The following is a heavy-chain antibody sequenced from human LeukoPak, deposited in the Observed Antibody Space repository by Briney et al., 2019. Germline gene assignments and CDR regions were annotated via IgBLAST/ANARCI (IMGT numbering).Heavy chain of an antibody. Sequence: GGSLRLSCAASGFTFSSHGMHWVRQAPGRGLEWVAFIQFDGSEEFYADSVKGRFSISRDNSKNTLYLQMNSLRAEDTSVYYCAEDQKLQPFHYWGQGTLVTVSS. D-gene: IGHD2-15*01. V-gene: IGHV3-30*02. CDR3: AEDQKLQPFHY. CDR2: IQFDGSEE. J-gene: IGHJ4*02. CDR1: GFTFSSHG.